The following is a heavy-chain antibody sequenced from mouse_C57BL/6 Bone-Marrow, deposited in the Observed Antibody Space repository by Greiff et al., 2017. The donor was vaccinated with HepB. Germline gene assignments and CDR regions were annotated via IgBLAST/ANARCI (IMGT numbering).Heavy chain of an antibody. Sequence: VQLKESGAELVRPGTSVKVSCKASGYAFTNYLIEWVKQRPGQGLEWIGVINPGSGGTNYNEKFKGKATLTADKSSSTAYMQLSSLTSEDAAVYFCARLSLLLRSYYAMDYWGQGTSVTVSS. J-gene: IGHJ4*01. V-gene: IGHV1-54*01. CDR3: ARLSLLLRSYYAMDY. CDR1: GYAFTNYL. D-gene: IGHD1-1*01. CDR2: INPGSGGT.